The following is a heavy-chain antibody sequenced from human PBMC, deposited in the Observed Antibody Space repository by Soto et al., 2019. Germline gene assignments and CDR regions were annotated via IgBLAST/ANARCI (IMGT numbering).Heavy chain of an antibody. V-gene: IGHV1-69*01. J-gene: IGHJ4*02. CDR1: GGTFSSYA. CDR3: ARWKTTVVIPGVYYFDY. CDR2: IIPIFGTA. D-gene: IGHD4-17*01. Sequence: QVQLVQSGAEVKKPGSSVKVSCKASGGTFSSYAISWVRQAPGQGLEWMGGIIPIFGTANYAQKFQGRVTITADESTSTAYIELSSLKSEDTDVYYCARWKTTVVIPGVYYFDYWVQGTLVTVSS.